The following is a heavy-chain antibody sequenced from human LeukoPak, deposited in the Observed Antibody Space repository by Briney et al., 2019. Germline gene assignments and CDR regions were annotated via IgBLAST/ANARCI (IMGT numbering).Heavy chain of an antibody. J-gene: IGHJ6*03. CDR2: IYYSGST. CDR1: GGSISSYY. CDR3: AREIGGFLGERYMDV. Sequence: SETLSLTCTVSGGSISSYYWSWIRQPPGKGLEWIGYIYYSGSTNYNPSLKSRVTISVDTSKNQFSLKLSSVTAADTAVYYCAREIGGFLGERYMDVWGKGTTVTVSS. D-gene: IGHD2/OR15-2a*01. V-gene: IGHV4-59*01.